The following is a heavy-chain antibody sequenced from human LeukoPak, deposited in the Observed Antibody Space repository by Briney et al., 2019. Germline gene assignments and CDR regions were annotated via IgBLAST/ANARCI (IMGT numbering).Heavy chain of an antibody. V-gene: IGHV3-23*01. J-gene: IGHJ4*02. CDR2: ITTT. Sequence: GGSLRLSCAASGFTFSNYAMAWVRQAPGKGLEWVSSITTTDADSVKGRFTISRDNSKNTLYLQMNSLRAEDTAVYYCAKDLAGTREDYWGQGTLVTVSS. CDR1: GFTFSNYA. D-gene: IGHD1-26*01. CDR3: AKDLAGTREDY.